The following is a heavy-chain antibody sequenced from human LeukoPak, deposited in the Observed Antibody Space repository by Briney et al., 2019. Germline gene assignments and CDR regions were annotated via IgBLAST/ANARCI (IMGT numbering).Heavy chain of an antibody. J-gene: IGHJ6*03. CDR1: GFTFSSYA. CDR3: ARASYSSSSGLAGYYYYYMDV. Sequence: GGSLRLSCAASGFTFSSYAMHWVRQAPGKGLEWVAVISYDGSNKYYADSVKGRFTISRDNSKNTLYLQMNSLRAEDTAVYYCARASYSSSSGLAGYYYYYMDVWGKGTTVTVSS. V-gene: IGHV3-30-3*01. D-gene: IGHD6-6*01. CDR2: ISYDGSNK.